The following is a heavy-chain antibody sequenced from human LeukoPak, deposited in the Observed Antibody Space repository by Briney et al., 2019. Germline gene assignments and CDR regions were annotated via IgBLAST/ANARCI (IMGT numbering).Heavy chain of an antibody. D-gene: IGHD3-10*01. J-gene: IGHJ4*02. CDR2: IKQDGDEK. Sequence: GGPLRPPCAPFGFTLSPNKMSWVGQAQGKGGEGGANIKQDGDEKHYVDSVKGRFTISRDNAKSSLYLQMNSLRAEDTAVYYCARDPRGSEYSHFDSWGQGTQVTVSS. V-gene: IGHV3-7*01. CDR1: GFTLSPNK. CDR3: ARDPRGSEYSHFDS.